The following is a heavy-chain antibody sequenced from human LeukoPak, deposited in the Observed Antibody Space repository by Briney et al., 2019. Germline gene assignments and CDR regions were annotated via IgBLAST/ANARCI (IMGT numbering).Heavy chain of an antibody. CDR3: ARELIVVVPAAINWFDP. V-gene: IGHV4-4*07. CDR1: GGSISSYY. CDR2: IYTSGST. D-gene: IGHD2-2*01. Sequence: SETLSLTCTVSGGSISSYYWSWIRQPAGKGLEWIGRIYTSGSTNYNPSLKSRVTMSVDTSKNQFSLKLSSVTAADTAVYYCARELIVVVPAAINWFDPWGQGTLVTVSS. J-gene: IGHJ5*02.